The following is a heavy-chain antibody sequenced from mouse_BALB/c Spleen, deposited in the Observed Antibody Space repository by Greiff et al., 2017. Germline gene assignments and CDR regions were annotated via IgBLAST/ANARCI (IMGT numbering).Heavy chain of an antibody. Sequence: EVQRVESGGGLVKPGGSLKLSCAASGFTFSSYAMSWVRQSPEKRLEWVAEISSGGSYTYYPDTVTGRFTISRDNAKNTLYLEMSSLRSEDTAMYYCARPMITTGGLFAYWGQGTLVTVSA. CDR3: ARPMITTGGLFAY. CDR2: ISSGGSYT. J-gene: IGHJ3*01. D-gene: IGHD2-4*01. V-gene: IGHV5-9-4*01. CDR1: GFTFSSYA.